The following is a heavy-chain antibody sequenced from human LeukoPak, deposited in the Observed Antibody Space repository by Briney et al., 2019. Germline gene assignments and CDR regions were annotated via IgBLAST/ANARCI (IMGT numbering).Heavy chain of an antibody. D-gene: IGHD2-2*01. CDR1: GGSISSHY. J-gene: IGHJ6*03. CDR3: ARENSYCSSTSCYYYYMDV. Sequence: SETLSLTCTVSGGSISSHYWSWIRQPPGKGLERIGYIHYSGSTNYNPSLKSRVTISVDTSKNQFSLKLSSVTAADTAVYYCARENSYCSSTSCYYYYMDVWGKGTTVTVSS. CDR2: IHYSGST. V-gene: IGHV4-59*11.